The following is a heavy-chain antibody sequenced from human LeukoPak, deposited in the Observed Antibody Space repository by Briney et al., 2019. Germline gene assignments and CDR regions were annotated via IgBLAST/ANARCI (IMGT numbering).Heavy chain of an antibody. CDR1: GFTFSSYG. V-gene: IGHV3-30*02. Sequence: GGSLRLSCAASGFTFSSYGMHWVRQAPGKGLEWVAFIRYDGSNKYYADSVKGRFTISRDNSENTLYLQMNSLRAEDTAVYYCAKEFSLAATPGRAFDIWGQGTMVTVSS. J-gene: IGHJ3*02. CDR2: IRYDGSNK. CDR3: AKEFSLAATPGRAFDI. D-gene: IGHD2-15*01.